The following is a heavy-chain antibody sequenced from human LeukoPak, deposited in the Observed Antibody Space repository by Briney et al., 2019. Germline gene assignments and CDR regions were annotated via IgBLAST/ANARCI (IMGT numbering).Heavy chain of an antibody. CDR1: GDSISNSNYY. J-gene: IGHJ4*02. D-gene: IGHD6-13*01. CDR2: IYYSGSS. V-gene: IGHV4-39*07. Sequence: PSETLSLTCTVSGDSISNSNYYWGWIRQPPGKGLEWVGNIYYSGSSYYNPSLKSRVTISVDTSKNQFSLKLSSVTAADTAVYYCARSHLGDGSSWWRRLFDYWGQGTLVTVSS. CDR3: ARSHLGDGSSWWRRLFDY.